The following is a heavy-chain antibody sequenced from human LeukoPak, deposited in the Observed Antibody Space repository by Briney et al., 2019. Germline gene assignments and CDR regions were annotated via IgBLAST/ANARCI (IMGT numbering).Heavy chain of an antibody. V-gene: IGHV7-4-1*02. CDR3: GRDPKLGIRGYTYGYIDF. CDR1: GGTFSSYA. CDR2: INTNTGNP. Sequence: RRASVKVSCKASGGTFSSYAISWVRQAPGQGLEWMGWINTNTGNPTYAQGFFTGRYVFSLDTSVNTAYLQITGLKADDTAVYYCGRDPKLGIRGYTYGYIDFWGQGTLVTVAS. J-gene: IGHJ4*02. D-gene: IGHD5-18*01.